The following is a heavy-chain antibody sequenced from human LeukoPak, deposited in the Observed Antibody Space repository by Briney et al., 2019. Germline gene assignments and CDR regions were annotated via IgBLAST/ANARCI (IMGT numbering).Heavy chain of an antibody. J-gene: IGHJ4*02. CDR2: TYYRSKWYN. Sequence: SPTLSLTCDLSGDSVSSNNGAWNWVRQSPARGLEWLGSTYYRSKWYNDYAGSLNGRITISPDTSKNQFSLHLNSVTPDDTAVYYCARDLGNTGWYTFDYWGQGILVTVSS. V-gene: IGHV6-1*01. CDR3: ARDLGNTGWYTFDY. D-gene: IGHD6-19*01. CDR1: GDSVSSNNGA.